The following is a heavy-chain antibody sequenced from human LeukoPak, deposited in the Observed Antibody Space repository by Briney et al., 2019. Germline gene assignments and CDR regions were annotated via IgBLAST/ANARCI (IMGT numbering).Heavy chain of an antibody. V-gene: IGHV4-4*07. Sequence: SETLSLTCTVSGGSISSYYWSWIRQPAGKGLEWIGRIYTSGSTNYNPSLKSRVTISVDTSKNQLSRKLRHVTAACTADVYCARTPVGATGLSDYWGQGTLVTVSS. J-gene: IGHJ4*02. D-gene: IGHD1-26*01. CDR1: GGSISSYY. CDR3: ARTPVGATGLSDY. CDR2: IYTSGST.